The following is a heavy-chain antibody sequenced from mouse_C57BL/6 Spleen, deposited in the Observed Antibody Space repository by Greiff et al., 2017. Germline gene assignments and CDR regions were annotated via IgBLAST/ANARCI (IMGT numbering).Heavy chain of an antibody. CDR1: GYTFTSYW. V-gene: IGHV1-52*01. J-gene: IGHJ4*01. Sequence: QVQLKQPGAELVRPGSSVKLSCKASGYTFTSYWMHWVKQRPIQGLEWIGNIDPSDSETHYNQKFKDKATLTVDKSSSTAYMQLSSLTSEDSAVYYCASPSTVVAPYAMDYWGQGTSVTVSS. CDR2: IDPSDSET. D-gene: IGHD1-1*01. CDR3: ASPSTVVAPYAMDY.